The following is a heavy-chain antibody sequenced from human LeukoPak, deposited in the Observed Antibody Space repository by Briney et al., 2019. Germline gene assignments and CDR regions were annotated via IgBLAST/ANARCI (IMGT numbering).Heavy chain of an antibody. D-gene: IGHD2-8*01. J-gene: IGHJ4*02. CDR3: ARFFCTPDLCYYLDY. CDR2: INTNTGDP. V-gene: IGHV7-4-1*02. CDR1: GGTFSSYA. Sequence: ASVKVSCKASGGTFSSYAISWVRQAPGQGREWMGWINTNTGDPTYAQGFTGRFVFSLDTSDNTAYLQISSLQAEDTAVYYCARFFCTPDLCYYLDYWGQGTLVTVSS.